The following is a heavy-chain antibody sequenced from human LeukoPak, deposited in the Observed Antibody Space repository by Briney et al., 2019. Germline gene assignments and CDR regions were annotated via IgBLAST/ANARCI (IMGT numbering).Heavy chain of an antibody. J-gene: IGHJ3*02. CDR3: ARGRYCSADICSGGDAFDI. D-gene: IGHD2-15*01. V-gene: IGHV4-4*07. Sequence: SEALSLTCTDPGGSTNNYFWSWIRQPAGKGLEWIARIYTRGGTNYNPSLKSRVTMSVDTSKNQFSLKLSSVTAADTAVYYCARGRYCSADICSGGDAFDIWGQGAMVSVSS. CDR2: IYTRGGT. CDR1: GGSTNNYF.